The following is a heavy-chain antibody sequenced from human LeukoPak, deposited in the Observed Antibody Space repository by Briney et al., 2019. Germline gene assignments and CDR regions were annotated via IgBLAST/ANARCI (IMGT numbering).Heavy chain of an antibody. Sequence: GGSLRLSCAASGFTFSSSAMSWVRQAPGKGLEWVSAISNNGGYTYYADSVQGRFTIYRDNSKNTLYLEMSSQRAEDTAEYYCAKAQYSSSPPAINWGQGTLVTVSS. V-gene: IGHV3-23*01. J-gene: IGHJ4*02. D-gene: IGHD6-6*01. CDR1: GFTFSSSA. CDR3: AKAQYSSSPPAIN. CDR2: ISNNGGYT.